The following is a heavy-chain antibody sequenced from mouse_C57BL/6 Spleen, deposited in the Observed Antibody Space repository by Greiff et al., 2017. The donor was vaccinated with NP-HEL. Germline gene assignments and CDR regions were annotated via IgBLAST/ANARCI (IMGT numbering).Heavy chain of an antibody. V-gene: IGHV1-22*01. CDR1: GYTFTDYN. Sequence: EVKLEESGPELVKPGASVKMSCKASGYTFTDYNMHWVKQSHGKSLEWIGYINPNNGGTSYNQKFKGKATLTVNKSSSTAYMELRSLTSEESAVYYWAGGTTTVVDDWYFDVWGTGTTVTVSS. J-gene: IGHJ1*03. CDR3: AGGTTTVVDDWYFDV. D-gene: IGHD1-1*01. CDR2: INPNNGGT.